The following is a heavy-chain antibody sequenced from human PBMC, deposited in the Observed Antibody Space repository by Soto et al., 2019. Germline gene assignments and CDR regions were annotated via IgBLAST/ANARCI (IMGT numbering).Heavy chain of an antibody. J-gene: IGHJ4*02. CDR1: GGSISAYY. CDR2: IHHSGST. Sequence: SETLSLTCTVSGGSISAYYWSWIRQPPGKGLEWIGYIHHSGSTNYNPSLRSRVTISVDTSKNQFSLNLSSVTAEDTAVYYCARLTSGWYSYWGPGILVTVAS. D-gene: IGHD6-19*01. V-gene: IGHV4-59*08. CDR3: ARLTSGWYSY.